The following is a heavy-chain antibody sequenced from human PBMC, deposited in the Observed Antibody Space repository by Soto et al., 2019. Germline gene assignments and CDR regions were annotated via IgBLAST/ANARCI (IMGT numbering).Heavy chain of an antibody. CDR3: AREGVGVHYYYYGMDV. J-gene: IGHJ6*02. CDR2: INHSGST. CDR1: GGSFSGYY. D-gene: IGHD1-26*01. Sequence: SETLSLTCAVYGGSFSGYYWSWIRQPPGKGLEWIGEINHSGSTNYNPSLKSRVTISVDTSKNQFSLKLSSVTAADTAVYYCAREGVGVHYYYYGMDVWGQGTTVTVSS. V-gene: IGHV4-34*01.